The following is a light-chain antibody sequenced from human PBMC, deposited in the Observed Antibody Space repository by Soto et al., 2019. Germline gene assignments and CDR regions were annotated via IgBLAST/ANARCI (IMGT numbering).Light chain of an antibody. V-gene: IGLV1-44*01. J-gene: IGLJ2*01. CDR2: SNN. Sequence: QSVLTQPPSASGSPGQRVTISCSGRSSNIGSNTVNWYQQLPGTAPKLLIYSNNQRPPGVPDRFSGSKSGTSASLAISGLQSEDEADYYCAAWDDSLNGHVVFGGGTKLTVL. CDR1: SSNIGSNT. CDR3: AAWDDSLNGHVV.